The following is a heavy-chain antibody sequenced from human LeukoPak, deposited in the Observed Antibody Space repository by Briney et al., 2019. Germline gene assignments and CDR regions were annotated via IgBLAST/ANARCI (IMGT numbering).Heavy chain of an antibody. J-gene: IGHJ4*02. CDR1: GGTFSSYA. CDR3: ANPPSYSSGYYSPFDY. V-gene: IGHV1-69*13. CDR2: IIPIFATA. D-gene: IGHD3-22*01. Sequence: ASVKVSCKASGGTFSSYAISWVRQAPGQGLEWRGGIIPIFATANYAQKFQGRVTITADESTSTAYMELSSLRSEDTAVYYCANPPSYSSGYYSPFDYWGQGTLVTVSS.